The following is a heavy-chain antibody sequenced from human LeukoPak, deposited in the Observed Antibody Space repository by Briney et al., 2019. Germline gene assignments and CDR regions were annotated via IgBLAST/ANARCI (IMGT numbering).Heavy chain of an antibody. CDR2: ISSSGSTI. Sequence: GGSLRLSCAASGFTFSDYYMSWIRQAPGKGLEWVSYISSSGSTIYYADSVKGRFTISRDNAKNSLYLQMNSLRAEDTAVYYCARGEGSGSYSYYYYGMDVWGQGTTVTVSS. J-gene: IGHJ6*02. CDR3: ARGEGSGSYSYYYYGMDV. CDR1: GFTFSDYY. V-gene: IGHV3-11*01. D-gene: IGHD3-10*01.